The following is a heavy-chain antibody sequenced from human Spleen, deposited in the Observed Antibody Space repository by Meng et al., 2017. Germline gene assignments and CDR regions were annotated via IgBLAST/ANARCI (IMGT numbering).Heavy chain of an antibody. Sequence: QWGAGLLNPSETLSLTCVVSGGSFSGYIWSWIRQPPGKGLEWIGEINHSGSTNYNPSLESRATISVDTSQNNLSLKLSSVTAADSAVYYCARGPTTMAHDFDYWGQGTLVTVSS. CDR3: ARGPTTMAHDFDY. CDR1: GGSFSGYI. V-gene: IGHV4-34*01. D-gene: IGHD4-11*01. J-gene: IGHJ4*02. CDR2: INHSGST.